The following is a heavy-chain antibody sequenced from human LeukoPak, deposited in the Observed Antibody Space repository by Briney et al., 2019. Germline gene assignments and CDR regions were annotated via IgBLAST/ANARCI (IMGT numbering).Heavy chain of an antibody. CDR1: GFTFSSYS. D-gene: IGHD2-15*01. Sequence: GGSLRLSCAASGFTFSSYSMNWVRQAPGKGLEWVSSISSSSRYIYYADSVKGRFTISRDNAKNSLYLQRNSLRAEDTAVYYCARDREGYCSGGSCYPPNWFDPWGQGTLVTVSS. J-gene: IGHJ5*02. V-gene: IGHV3-21*01. CDR3: ARDREGYCSGGSCYPPNWFDP. CDR2: ISSSSRYI.